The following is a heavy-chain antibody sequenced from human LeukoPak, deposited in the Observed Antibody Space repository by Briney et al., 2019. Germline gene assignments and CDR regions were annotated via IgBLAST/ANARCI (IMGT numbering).Heavy chain of an antibody. V-gene: IGHV3-7*01. J-gene: IGHJ4*02. D-gene: IGHD4-23*01. Sequence: PGGSLRLSCAASGFSFNSYWMSWVRQAPGKGLEWVANIKQDGSEKYYVDFVKGRFTISRDNAKNSLYLQMNSLRAEDTAVYYCARDGEATVVTLFDYWGQGTLVTVSS. CDR3: ARDGEATVVTLFDY. CDR2: IKQDGSEK. CDR1: GFSFNSYW.